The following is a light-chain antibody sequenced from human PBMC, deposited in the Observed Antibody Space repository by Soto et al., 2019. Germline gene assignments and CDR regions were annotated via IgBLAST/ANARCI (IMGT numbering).Light chain of an antibody. Sequence: IQMTQSPSSLSASVGDRITITCRASQSIKKFLSWYQQKPGRAPRLLIYGASTLQGGVPSRFSGSGSATEFTLTISSLQPEDFATYYCQQYSSTLALTFGGGTKVE. CDR1: QSIKKF. J-gene: IGKJ4*01. CDR3: QQYSSTLALT. CDR2: GAS. V-gene: IGKV1-39*01.